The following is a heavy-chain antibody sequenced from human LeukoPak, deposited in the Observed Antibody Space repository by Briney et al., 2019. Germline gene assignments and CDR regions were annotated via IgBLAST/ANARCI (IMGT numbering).Heavy chain of an antibody. D-gene: IGHD6-19*01. V-gene: IGHV4-31*01. Sequence: SQTLSLTCTVSGGSISSSGYYCSWIRQHPGKGLEWIGCVYYNGSTYYNPSLKSQRSISMDTSKNQFSLKLSSVTAADTAVYYCARAVASRYFDYWGQGTLVTVSS. CDR3: ARAVASRYFDY. CDR2: VYYNGST. CDR1: GGSISSSGYY. J-gene: IGHJ4*02.